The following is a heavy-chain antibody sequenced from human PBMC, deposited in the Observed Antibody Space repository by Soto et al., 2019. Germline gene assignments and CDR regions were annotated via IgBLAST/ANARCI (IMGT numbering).Heavy chain of an antibody. CDR3: ARAPRPHYDLFTGYSGVPYYFDY. D-gene: IGHD3-9*01. J-gene: IGHJ4*02. CDR1: GGSISSYY. V-gene: IGHV4-59*01. CDR2: IYYSGST. Sequence: SETLSLTCTVSGGSISSYYWSWIRQPPGKGLEWIGYIYYSGSTNYNSSLKSRVTISVDTSKNQFSLKLSSVSAADTAVYYCARAPRPHYDLFTGYSGVPYYFDYWGQGTLVTVSS.